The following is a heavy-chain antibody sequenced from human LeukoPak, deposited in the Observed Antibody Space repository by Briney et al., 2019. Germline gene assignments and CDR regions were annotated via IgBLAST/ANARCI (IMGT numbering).Heavy chain of an antibody. Sequence: PSETLSLTCTVSGYSISNSYSWGWIRQSPGKGLEWTGTIYHRGKVYYNPSLQSRLTMSIDTSKNQFSLRLSSVTAADTAVYYCARETEDWFGDLLSYFDYWGRGFLVSVSS. V-gene: IGHV4-38-2*02. J-gene: IGHJ4*02. CDR1: GYSISNSYS. CDR2: IYHRGKV. D-gene: IGHD3-10*01. CDR3: ARETEDWFGDLLSYFDY.